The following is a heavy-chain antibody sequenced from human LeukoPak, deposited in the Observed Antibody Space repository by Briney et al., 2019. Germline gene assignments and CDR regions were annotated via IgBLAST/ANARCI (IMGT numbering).Heavy chain of an antibody. CDR3: ARDSGGDAYNDYFDV. V-gene: IGHV3-64*01. Sequence: GGSLHLSCAASGFSFNTYAMHGVRQAPGKGLEFVSAIHYSGDRTYYANSVKGRFIISRDNSRKTLLLQMGSLRAEDTAVYYCARDSGGDAYNDYFDVWGQGTLVTVSS. D-gene: IGHD5-24*01. CDR2: IHYSGDRT. J-gene: IGHJ4*02. CDR1: GFSFNTYA.